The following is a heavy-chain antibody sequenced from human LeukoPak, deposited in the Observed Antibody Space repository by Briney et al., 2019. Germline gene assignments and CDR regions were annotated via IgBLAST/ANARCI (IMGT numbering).Heavy chain of an antibody. CDR1: GFTFSSYG. V-gene: IGHV3-30*18. CDR3: VKQLGYCSDGSCYFPY. CDR2: ISYDGSNK. J-gene: IGHJ4*02. Sequence: GGSLRLSCAASGFTFSSYGMHWVRQAPGKGLEWVAVISYDGSNKYYADSVKGRFTISRDNSKNTLYLQMNSLRAEDTAVYYCVKQLGYCSDGSCYFPYWGQGTLVTVSS. D-gene: IGHD2-15*01.